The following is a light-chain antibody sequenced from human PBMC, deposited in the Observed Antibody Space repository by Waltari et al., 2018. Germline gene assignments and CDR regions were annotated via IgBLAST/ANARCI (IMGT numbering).Light chain of an antibody. CDR2: KVS. V-gene: IGKV2-30*02. J-gene: IGKJ1*01. Sequence: DVVMTQSPPSLPVSLGKPASISCRSRQSLVHTDGHTYLNWFQQRPGQSPRRLIYKVSNRDSGVPDRFSGSGSDTAFTLKISRVEAEDVGIYYCMQATNWPLTFGQGTKVEIQ. CDR3: MQATNWPLT. CDR1: QSLVHTDGHTY.